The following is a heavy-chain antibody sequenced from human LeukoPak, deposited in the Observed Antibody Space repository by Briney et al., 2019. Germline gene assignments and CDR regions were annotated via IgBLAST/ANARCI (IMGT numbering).Heavy chain of an antibody. J-gene: IGHJ6*04. CDR2: ISSSGSTI. D-gene: IGHD3-10*02. Sequence: PGGSLRLSCAASGFTFSSYEMNWVRQAAGKGLGWVSYISSSGSTIYYADSVKGRFTIFRDNAKNSLYLQMNSLRAEDTAVYYCAELGITMIGGVWGKGTTVTISS. CDR3: AELGITMIGGV. CDR1: GFTFSSYE. V-gene: IGHV3-48*03.